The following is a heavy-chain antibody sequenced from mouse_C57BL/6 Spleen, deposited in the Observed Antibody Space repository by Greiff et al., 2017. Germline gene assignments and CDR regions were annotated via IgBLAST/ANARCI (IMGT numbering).Heavy chain of an antibody. Sequence: EVKLLESGGGLVQPGGSLKLSCAASGFTFSDYYMYWVRQTPEERLEWVAYISNGGGSTYYPDTVKGRFTIARDNANNTLYLQMSRLKSEDTAMYYCARRHYDDDDGGAWFAYWGQGTLVTVSA. CDR2: ISNGGGST. D-gene: IGHD2-4*01. V-gene: IGHV5-12*01. CDR1: GFTFSDYY. CDR3: ARRHYDDDDGGAWFAY. J-gene: IGHJ3*01.